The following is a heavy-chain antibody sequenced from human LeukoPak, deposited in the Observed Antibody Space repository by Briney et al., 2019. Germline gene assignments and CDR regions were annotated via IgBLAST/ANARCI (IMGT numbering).Heavy chain of an antibody. Sequence: ASVKVSCKASGYTFTSYGISWVRQAPGQGLEWMGWISAYNGNTNYAQKLQGRVTMTTDTSTSTAYMELSSLRSEDTAVYYCAADSPGDYYYGMDVWGQGTTVTVSS. CDR1: GYTFTSYG. CDR3: AADSPGDYYYGMDV. CDR2: ISAYNGNT. V-gene: IGHV1-18*01. J-gene: IGHJ6*02.